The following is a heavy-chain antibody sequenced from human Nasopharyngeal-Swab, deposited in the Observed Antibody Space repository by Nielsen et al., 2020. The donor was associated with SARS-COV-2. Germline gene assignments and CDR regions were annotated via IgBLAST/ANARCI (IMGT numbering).Heavy chain of an antibody. CDR3: ARGHRSISMIVVVIATAHFYFDS. Sequence: SETLSLTCAVYGGSFSGYYWSWIREPPGKGLERIGEIKHSGTTSYNPSLKSRVTISSDTSKNQFSLKLSSVTAADTAVYYCARGHRSISMIVVVIATAHFYFDSWGRGTLVTVTS. D-gene: IGHD3-22*01. J-gene: IGHJ4*02. CDR1: GGSFSGYY. V-gene: IGHV4-34*01. CDR2: IKHSGTT.